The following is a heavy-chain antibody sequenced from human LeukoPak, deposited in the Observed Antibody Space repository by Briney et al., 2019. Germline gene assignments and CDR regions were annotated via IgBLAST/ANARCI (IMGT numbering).Heavy chain of an antibody. J-gene: IGHJ5*02. CDR1: GFTFSSYG. D-gene: IGHD3-22*01. Sequence: GGSLRLSCAASGFTFSSYGMHWVRQAPGKGLEWVAFIRSDGNNKFYADSLKGRFTVSRDNSRNNVYLQMNSLRIEDTAVNYCVRNTGDYYDSSGYYYAGWFDPWGQGTLVTVSS. CDR2: IRSDGNNK. CDR3: VRNTGDYYDSSGYYYAGWFDP. V-gene: IGHV3-30*02.